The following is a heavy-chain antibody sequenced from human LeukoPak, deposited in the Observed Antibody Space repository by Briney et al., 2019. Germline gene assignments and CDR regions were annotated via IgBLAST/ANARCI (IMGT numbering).Heavy chain of an antibody. CDR3: ARGYNSGWYAY. CDR2: LYHSGST. Sequence: PSETLSLTCTVSGYSISSGYYWGWIRQPPGKGLEWIASLYHSGSTYYNPSLKSRVTISVDTSKNQFSLKVNSVTAADTAVYYCARGYNSGWYAYWGQGTLVTVSS. CDR1: GYSISSGYY. D-gene: IGHD6-19*01. V-gene: IGHV4-38-2*02. J-gene: IGHJ4*02.